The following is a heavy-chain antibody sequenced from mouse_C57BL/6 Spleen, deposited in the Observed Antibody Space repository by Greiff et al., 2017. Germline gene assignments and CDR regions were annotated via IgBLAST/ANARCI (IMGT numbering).Heavy chain of an antibody. CDR3: GYYAMDY. CDR2: ISNGGGST. CDR1: GFTFSDSY. Sequence: EVKLMESGGGLVQPGGSLKLSCAASGFTFSDSYMYWVRQTPEKRLEWVAYISNGGGSTYYPDTVKGRFTISRDNAKNTLYLQMSLLKSEDTAMYYFGYYAMDYWGQGTSVTVSS. V-gene: IGHV5-12*01. J-gene: IGHJ4*01.